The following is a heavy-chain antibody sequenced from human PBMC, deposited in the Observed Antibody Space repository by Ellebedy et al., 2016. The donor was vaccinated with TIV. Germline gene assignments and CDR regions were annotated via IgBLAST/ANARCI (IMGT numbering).Heavy chain of an antibody. CDR1: GFTFSSYW. V-gene: IGHV3-7*03. D-gene: IGHD3-9*01. CDR2: IKEDGSEK. Sequence: GESLKISCAASGFTFSSYWMSWVRQAPGKGLEWVANIKEDGSEKNYVDSVKGRFTISRDNAKNSLYLQMNSLRAEDTAVYYCARDDWGPAGPWGQGTLVTVSS. J-gene: IGHJ5*02. CDR3: ARDDWGPAGP.